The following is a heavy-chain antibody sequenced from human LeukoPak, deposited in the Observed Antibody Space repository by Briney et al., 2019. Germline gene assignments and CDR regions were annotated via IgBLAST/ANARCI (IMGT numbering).Heavy chain of an antibody. J-gene: IGHJ4*02. CDR3: ARVVDMMTGADY. CDR2: ISGNSGSI. D-gene: IGHD3-9*01. CDR1: GFTFGGYP. V-gene: IGHV3-48*03. Sequence: GGSLRLCCAASGFTFGGYPMNWLRQPSGKGLESLAYISGNSGSIHYADTVKGRFTVSRDNAKNSLYLQMNSLKAEDTAVYYCARVVDMMTGADYWGQGTLVTVSS.